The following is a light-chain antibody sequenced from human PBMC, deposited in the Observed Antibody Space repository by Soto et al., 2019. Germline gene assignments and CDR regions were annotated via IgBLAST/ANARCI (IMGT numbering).Light chain of an antibody. CDR2: DAS. Sequence: EIVLIQSPATLSLSPGERATLSCRASQSVGSYLAWYQHKPGQAPRLLISDASIRATGIPDRFSGSGSETDFTLTISRLEPEDFALYYCQQYGSSAPITFGQGTRLEI. CDR1: QSVGSY. J-gene: IGKJ5*01. V-gene: IGKV3-20*01. CDR3: QQYGSSAPIT.